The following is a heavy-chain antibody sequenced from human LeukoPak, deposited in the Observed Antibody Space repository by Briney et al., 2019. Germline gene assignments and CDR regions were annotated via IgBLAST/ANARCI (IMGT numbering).Heavy chain of an antibody. Sequence: MSSETLSLTCTVSGGSISSHYWSWIRQPPGKGLEWIGYIYYSGSTNYNPSLKSRVTISVDTSKNQFSLKLSSVTAADTAVYYCARAQNSYGFNWFDPWGRGTLVTVSS. D-gene: IGHD5-18*01. CDR1: GGSISSHY. V-gene: IGHV4-59*11. J-gene: IGHJ5*02. CDR3: ARAQNSYGFNWFDP. CDR2: IYYSGST.